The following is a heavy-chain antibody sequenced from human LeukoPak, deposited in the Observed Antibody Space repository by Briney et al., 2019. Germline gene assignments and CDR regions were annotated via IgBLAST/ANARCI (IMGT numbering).Heavy chain of an antibody. V-gene: IGHV5-51*01. CDR1: GSRFTSYW. Sequence: GESLKISCKGSGSRFTSYWVGWVRQLPGKGLEWMGIIYPGDCDTRYSPSFQGGVTISADKSISTAYLQWSSLKASDTAMYYCARRYCSGGSCYDPWGQGTLVTVSS. J-gene: IGHJ5*02. D-gene: IGHD2-15*01. CDR3: ARRYCSGGSCYDP. CDR2: IYPGDCDT.